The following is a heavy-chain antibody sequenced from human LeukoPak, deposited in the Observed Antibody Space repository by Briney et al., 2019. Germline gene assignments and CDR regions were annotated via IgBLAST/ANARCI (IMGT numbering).Heavy chain of an antibody. V-gene: IGHV3-53*01. CDR2: IYSGGST. J-gene: IGHJ3*02. CDR1: GFTVSSNY. CDR3: AKDYFELELLGFHAFDI. D-gene: IGHD1-7*01. Sequence: PGGSLRLSCAASGFTVSSNYMSWVRQAPGKGLEWVSVIYSGGSTYYADSVKGRFTISRDNSENTLYLQMNSLRAEDTAVYYCAKDYFELELLGFHAFDIWGQGTMVTVSS.